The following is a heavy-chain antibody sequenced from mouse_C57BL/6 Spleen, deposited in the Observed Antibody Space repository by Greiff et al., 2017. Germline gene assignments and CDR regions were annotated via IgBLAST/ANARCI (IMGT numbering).Heavy chain of an antibody. J-gene: IGHJ3*01. CDR2: FHPYNDDT. CDR3: ARGDYYGSGGFAY. V-gene: IGHV1-47*01. Sequence: QLQQSGAELVKPGASVKMSCKASGYTFTTYPIEWMKQNHGKSLEWIGNFHPYNDDTKYNEKFKGKATLTVEKSSSAVYLELSRLTSDDSAVYYCARGDYYGSGGFAYWGQGTLVTVSA. CDR1: GYTFTTYP. D-gene: IGHD1-1*01.